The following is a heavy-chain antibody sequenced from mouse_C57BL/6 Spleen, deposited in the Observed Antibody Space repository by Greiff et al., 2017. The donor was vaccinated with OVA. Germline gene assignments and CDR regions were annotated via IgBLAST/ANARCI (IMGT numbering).Heavy chain of an antibody. CDR3: STGYSDYYAMDY. Sequence: QVQLQQPGAELVKPGASVKLSCKASGYTFTSYWMHWVKQRPGQGLEWIGMIHPNSGSTNYNEKFKSKATLTVDKSSSTAYMQLSSLTSEDSAVYVCSTGYSDYYAMDYWGQGTSGTVSS. D-gene: IGHD2-3*01. CDR2: IHPNSGST. V-gene: IGHV1-64*01. CDR1: GYTFTSYW. J-gene: IGHJ4*01.